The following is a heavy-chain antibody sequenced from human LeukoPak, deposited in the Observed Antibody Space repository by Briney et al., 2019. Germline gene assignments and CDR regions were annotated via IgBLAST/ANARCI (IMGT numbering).Heavy chain of an antibody. V-gene: IGHV3-7*03. D-gene: IGHD3-22*01. Sequence: GGSLRLSCAASGFTFSSYWMSWVRQAPGKGPEWVANIKQDGSEKYYVDSVKGRFTISRDNAKNSLYLQMNSLRAEDTAVYYCARAGYYYDSSGYYYDQDVRVLLDYWGQGTLVTVSS. CDR3: ARAGYYYDSSGYYYDQDVRVLLDY. J-gene: IGHJ4*02. CDR1: GFTFSSYW. CDR2: IKQDGSEK.